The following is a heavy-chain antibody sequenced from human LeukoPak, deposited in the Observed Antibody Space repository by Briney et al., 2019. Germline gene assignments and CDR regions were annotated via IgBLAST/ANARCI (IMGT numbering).Heavy chain of an antibody. CDR3: AKTISYQWLVPMIDY. D-gene: IGHD6-19*01. CDR1: GFTFYDYA. Sequence: GGSLRLSCAASGFTFYDYAMHWVREAPGKGLEWGPGISWNSGSIGYADSVKGRFTISRDNAKNSLYLQMHSLSAEDTAVYYCAKTISYQWLVPMIDYWGQGTLVTVSS. CDR2: ISWNSGSI. V-gene: IGHV3-9*01. J-gene: IGHJ4*02.